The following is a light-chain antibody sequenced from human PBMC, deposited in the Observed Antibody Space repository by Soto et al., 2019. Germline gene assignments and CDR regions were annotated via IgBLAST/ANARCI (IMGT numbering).Light chain of an antibody. Sequence: DVQLTQNKSFLSASVGDRVTITCRASQGIIISLAWYQQKPGKAPKLLIYAASTLQSGVPSRFSGSGSGTDFTLTISSLQPEDLATYYCQDYTTDRLTFGHGTRLAV. CDR3: QDYTTDRLT. J-gene: IGKJ5*01. CDR2: AAS. CDR1: QGIIIS. V-gene: IGKV1-9*01.